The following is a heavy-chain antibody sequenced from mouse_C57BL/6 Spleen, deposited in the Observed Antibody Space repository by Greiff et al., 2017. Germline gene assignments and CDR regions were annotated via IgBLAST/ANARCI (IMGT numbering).Heavy chain of an antibody. CDR2: IYPRSGNT. J-gene: IGHJ3*01. CDR1: GYTFTSYG. Sequence: VQLQQSGAELARPGASVKLSCKASGYTFTSYGISWVKQRTGQGLEWIGEIYPRSGNTYYNEKFKGKATLTADKSSSTAYMELRSLTSEDSAVYFCARRDYGLAYWGQGTLVTVSA. CDR3: ARRDYGLAY. V-gene: IGHV1-81*01. D-gene: IGHD1-1*01.